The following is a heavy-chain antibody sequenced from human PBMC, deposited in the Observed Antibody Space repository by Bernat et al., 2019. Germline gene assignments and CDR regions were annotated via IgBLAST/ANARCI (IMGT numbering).Heavy chain of an antibody. CDR2: IPTSGST. Sequence: QVQLQEAGPGLVKPLQTLSLTCTVSGVSMSSGFYYWNWIRQPAGKGLEWIGRIPTSGSTNYNPSLKNRVTISIDTAKNKFSLKLRSVTAADPDVYYCAGDDVVRVGSAYWGQGGLISVSS. CDR1: GVSMSSGFYY. J-gene: IGHJ4*02. D-gene: IGHD2-21*01. CDR3: AGDDVVRVGSAY. V-gene: IGHV4-61*02.